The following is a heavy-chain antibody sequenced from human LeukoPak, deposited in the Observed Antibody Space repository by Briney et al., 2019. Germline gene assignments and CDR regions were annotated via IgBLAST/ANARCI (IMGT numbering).Heavy chain of an antibody. V-gene: IGHV4-31*03. CDR2: IYYSGST. D-gene: IGHD3-22*01. CDR3: ARVLGDYYDSSGNWFAP. J-gene: IGHJ5*02. Sequence: PSETLSLTFTVSGGSISSGGYYWSWIRQHPGKGLEWIGYIYYSGSTYYNPSLKSRVTISVATSKNQFSLKLSSVTAADTAVYCCARVLGDYYDSSGNWFAPWGQGTLVTVSS. CDR1: GGSISSGGYY.